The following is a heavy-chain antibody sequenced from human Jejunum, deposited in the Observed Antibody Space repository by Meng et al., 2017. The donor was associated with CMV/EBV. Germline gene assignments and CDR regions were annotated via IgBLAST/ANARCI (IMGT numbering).Heavy chain of an antibody. D-gene: IGHD4-23*01. CDR3: AKDVGAYAGFET. CDR2: ISWNSDRI. V-gene: IGHV3-9*01. CDR1: GFDLDDFA. J-gene: IGHJ3*01. Sequence: GSGFDLDDFAMHWVRQVPGKGLEWVSSISWNSDRIDYAGPVKGRFTISRDNAKNSLYVQMNSLKPEDTALYFCAKDVGAYAGFETWGQGTKVTVSS.